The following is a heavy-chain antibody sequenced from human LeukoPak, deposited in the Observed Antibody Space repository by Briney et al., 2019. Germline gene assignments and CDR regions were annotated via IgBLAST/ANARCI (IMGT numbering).Heavy chain of an antibody. CDR2: ISSHSSTI. Sequence: GGSLRLSCTASGFTFSDYNMDWVRQAPGKGLEWISYISSHSSTIYYADSVKGRFTISRDNAQNSLYLQMNSLRAEDTAVYYCARGAYYYEDWGQGTLVTVSS. J-gene: IGHJ4*02. CDR1: GFTFSDYN. CDR3: ARGAYYYED. V-gene: IGHV3-48*04. D-gene: IGHD3-22*01.